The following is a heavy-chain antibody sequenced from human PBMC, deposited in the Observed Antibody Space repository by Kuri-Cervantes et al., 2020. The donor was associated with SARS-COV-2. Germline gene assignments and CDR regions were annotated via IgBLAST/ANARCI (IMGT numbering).Heavy chain of an antibody. Sequence: ASVQVSCKASGDTFTGYYMHWVRQAPGQGLEWMGWINPNSGGTNYAQKFQGRVTMTRDTSISTAYMELSRLRSDDTAVYYCARGGRRYSSSQNKHNWFDPWGQGTLVTVSS. J-gene: IGHJ5*02. D-gene: IGHD6-6*01. CDR3: ARGGRRYSSSQNKHNWFDP. CDR1: GDTFTGYY. V-gene: IGHV1-2*02. CDR2: INPNSGGT.